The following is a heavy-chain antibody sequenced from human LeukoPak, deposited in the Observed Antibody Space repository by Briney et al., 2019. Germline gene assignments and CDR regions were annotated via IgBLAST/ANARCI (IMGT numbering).Heavy chain of an antibody. Sequence: GGSPRLSCAASGFTFSSYSMNWVRQAPGKGLEWVSYISSSSSTIYYADSVKGRFTISRDNAKNSLYLQMNSLRAEDTAVYYCARDRAHYYDSSGYYGDFDYWGQGTLVTVSS. CDR2: ISSSSSTI. CDR3: ARDRAHYYDSSGYYGDFDY. J-gene: IGHJ4*02. D-gene: IGHD3-22*01. V-gene: IGHV3-48*01. CDR1: GFTFSSYS.